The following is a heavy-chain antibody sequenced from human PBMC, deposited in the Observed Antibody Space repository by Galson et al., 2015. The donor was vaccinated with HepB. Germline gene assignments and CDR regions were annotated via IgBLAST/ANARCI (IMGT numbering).Heavy chain of an antibody. CDR1: GYTFTGYY. D-gene: IGHD6-13*01. CDR3: ARAGSWYGGAGWFDP. V-gene: IGHV1-2*06. Sequence: SVKVSCKASGYTFTGYYMHWVRQAPGQGLEWMGRINPNSGGTNYAQKFQGRVTMTRDTSISTAYMELSRLRSDDTAVYYCARAGSWYGGAGWFDPWGQGTLVTVSS. CDR2: INPNSGGT. J-gene: IGHJ5*02.